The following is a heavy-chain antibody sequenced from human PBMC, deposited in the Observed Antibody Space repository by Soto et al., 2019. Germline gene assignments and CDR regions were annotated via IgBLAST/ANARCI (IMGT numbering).Heavy chain of an antibody. Sequence: QVQLVQSGAEVKKPGASVKVSCKASGYTFTSYAMHWVRQAPGQRLEWMGWINAGNGNTKYSQKFQGRVTITSDTSASTAYMELSSLRSEDTAVYYCAREGVLLWFGESRPIDYWGQGTLVTVSS. CDR1: GYTFTSYA. J-gene: IGHJ4*02. CDR3: AREGVLLWFGESRPIDY. D-gene: IGHD3-10*01. V-gene: IGHV1-3*01. CDR2: INAGNGNT.